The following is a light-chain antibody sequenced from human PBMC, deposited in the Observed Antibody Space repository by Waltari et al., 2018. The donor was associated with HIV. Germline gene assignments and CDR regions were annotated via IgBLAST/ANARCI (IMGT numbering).Light chain of an antibody. CDR1: SGINVGTYR. J-gene: IGLJ3*02. CDR3: MIWHSSAWV. Sequence: QAVLTQPASLSASPGASASLTCTLRSGINVGTYRISWYQHKPGSPPRYLLRYRSDSDKEQGSGVPSRFAGSKDASANAGILLISGLQSEDEADYYCMIWHSSAWVFGGGTKLTVL. V-gene: IGLV5-45*01. CDR2: YRSDSDK.